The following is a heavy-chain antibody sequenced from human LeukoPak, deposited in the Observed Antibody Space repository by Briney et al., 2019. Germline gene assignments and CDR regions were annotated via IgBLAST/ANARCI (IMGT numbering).Heavy chain of an antibody. J-gene: IGHJ4*02. Sequence: ASVKVSCKASGYTFTSYGISWVRQAPGQGLEWMGWINAYNGNTNFAQKFQGRVTITADKSTSTAYMELSSLRSEDTAVYYCARDGVLGGYFDWLFQFDYWGQGTLVTVSS. CDR1: GYTFTSYG. V-gene: IGHV1-18*01. CDR3: ARDGVLGGYFDWLFQFDY. D-gene: IGHD3-9*01. CDR2: INAYNGNT.